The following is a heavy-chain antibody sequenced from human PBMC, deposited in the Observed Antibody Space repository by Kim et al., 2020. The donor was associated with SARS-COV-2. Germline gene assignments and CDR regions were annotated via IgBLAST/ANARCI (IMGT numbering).Heavy chain of an antibody. D-gene: IGHD6-19*01. Sequence: GGSLRLSCAASGFAVYRFDMNWVRQAPGKGLEWISAITNNNGKTYYQDAVKGRFTISRDESKNIVYLHMNSLRVEDTAVYYCAKDHPSPGWPTFGDWGQGTLVAVSS. V-gene: IGHV3-23*01. J-gene: IGHJ4*02. CDR3: AKDHPSPGWPTFGD. CDR1: GFAVYRFD. CDR2: ITNNNGKT.